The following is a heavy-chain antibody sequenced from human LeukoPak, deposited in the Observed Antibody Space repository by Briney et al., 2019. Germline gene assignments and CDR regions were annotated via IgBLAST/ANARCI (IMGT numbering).Heavy chain of an antibody. CDR3: ARAGYSGYDRHFDY. V-gene: IGHV3-NL1*01. J-gene: IGHJ4*02. CDR2: IYSGGTT. Sequence: GGSLRLSCAASGFTFSRYGMHWVRQAPGKGLEWVSIIYSGGTTDYADSVKGRFTISRDNSKNTLYLQMNSLRAEDTAVYYCARAGYSGYDRHFDYWGQGTLVTVSS. CDR1: GFTFSRYG. D-gene: IGHD5-12*01.